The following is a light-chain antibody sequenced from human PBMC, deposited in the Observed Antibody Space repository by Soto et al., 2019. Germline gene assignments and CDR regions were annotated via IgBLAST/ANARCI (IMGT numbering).Light chain of an antibody. CDR1: QGISSY. V-gene: IGKV1-9*01. J-gene: IGKJ2*01. CDR2: AAS. CDR3: QQFNSYPPGYT. Sequence: IPLTQSPSSLSASVGDRVTITCRASQGISSYLAWYQQKPGKAPELLIYAASTLQSGVPSRFSGSGSGTDFTLTISSLQPEDFATYYCQQFNSYPPGYTFGQGTKLEIK.